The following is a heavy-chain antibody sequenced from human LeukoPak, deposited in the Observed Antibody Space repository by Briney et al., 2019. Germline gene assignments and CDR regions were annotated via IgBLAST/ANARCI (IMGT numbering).Heavy chain of an antibody. CDR3: ARTNLVTAMLDY. CDR1: GFTCSSYE. D-gene: IGHD2-21*02. J-gene: IGHJ4*02. V-gene: IGHV3-48*03. CDR2: IGTSGSTI. Sequence: GGSLRLSCAASGFTCSSYEMNWVRQAPGKGREWISYIGTSGSTIYYADSVKGRFTISRDNAKNSLYLQMNSLRAEDTAVYYCARTNLVTAMLDYWGQGTLVTVSS.